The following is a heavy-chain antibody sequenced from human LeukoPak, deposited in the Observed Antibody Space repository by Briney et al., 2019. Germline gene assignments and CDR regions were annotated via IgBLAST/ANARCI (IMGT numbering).Heavy chain of an antibody. Sequence: PSETLSLTCTVSGGSISSSSYYWGWIRQPPGKGLEWIGSIYYSGSTNYNPSLKSRVTVSVDTSKNQFSLKLSSVTAADTAVYYCARWVAARPGYYYYGMDVWGQGTTVTVSS. D-gene: IGHD6-6*01. CDR2: IYYSGST. J-gene: IGHJ6*02. CDR3: ARWVAARPGYYYYGMDV. CDR1: GGSISSSSYY. V-gene: IGHV4-39*07.